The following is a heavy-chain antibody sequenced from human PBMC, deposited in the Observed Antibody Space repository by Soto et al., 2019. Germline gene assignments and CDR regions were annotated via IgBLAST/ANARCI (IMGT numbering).Heavy chain of an antibody. D-gene: IGHD6-13*01. CDR2: IYYSGST. J-gene: IGHJ5*02. Sequence: SETLSLTCTVSGGSISSGDYYWSWIRQPPGKGLEWIGYIYYSGSTYYNPSLKSRVTISVDTSKNQFSLKLGSVTAADTAVYYCARERPDGSRLDPWGQGTLVTVSS. CDR3: ARERPDGSRLDP. CDR1: GGSISSGDYY. V-gene: IGHV4-30-4*01.